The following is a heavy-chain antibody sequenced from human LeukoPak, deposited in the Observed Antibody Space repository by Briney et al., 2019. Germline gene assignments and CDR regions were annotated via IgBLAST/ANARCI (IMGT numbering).Heavy chain of an antibody. CDR3: AKGINYYGSSGMPY. V-gene: IGHV3-30*18. CDR2: ISYDGSNK. J-gene: IGHJ4*02. Sequence: GGSLRLSCAASGFTFSSYGMHWVRQAPGKGLEWVAVISYDGSNKYYADSVKGRFTISRDNSKNTLYLQMNSLRAEDTAVYYCAKGINYYGSSGMPYWGQGTLVTVSS. D-gene: IGHD3-22*01. CDR1: GFTFSSYG.